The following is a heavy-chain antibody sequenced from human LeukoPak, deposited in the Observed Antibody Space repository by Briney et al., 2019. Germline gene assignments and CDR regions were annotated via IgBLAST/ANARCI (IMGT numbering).Heavy chain of an antibody. J-gene: IGHJ6*03. CDR2: VNGGGGFT. CDR3: AKPGVGDSLYYYYIDV. Sequence: GGSLRLSCVASGFTFNNYAMTWVRQAPGRGLEWVSAVNGGGGFTDYADSVKGRFNISRDNSKNTLYLQMYSLRAEDTAVYYCAKPGVGDSLYYYYIDVWGKGTTVVVSS. V-gene: IGHV3-23*01. CDR1: GFTFNNYA. D-gene: IGHD1-26*01.